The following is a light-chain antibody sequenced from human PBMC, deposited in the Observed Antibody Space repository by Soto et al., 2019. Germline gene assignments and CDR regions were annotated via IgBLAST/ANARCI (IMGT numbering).Light chain of an antibody. Sequence: QSVLTQPPSASVTPGQGVTISCSGSSSNIGSNYVYWYQQLPGTAPKLLIYNNNQRPSGVPDRFSASKSGTSASLAIRGLRSDDEADYYCSSWDGSLSGYVFGAGTKVTVL. J-gene: IGLJ1*01. CDR3: SSWDGSLSGYV. V-gene: IGLV1-47*02. CDR2: NNN. CDR1: SSNIGSNY.